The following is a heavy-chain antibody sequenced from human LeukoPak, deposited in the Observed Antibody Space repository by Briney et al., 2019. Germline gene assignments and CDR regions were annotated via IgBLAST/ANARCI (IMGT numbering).Heavy chain of an antibody. CDR2: INHSGST. CDR1: GGSFSGYY. CDR3: ARGVSAGSPYDFWSGYFRPFDY. V-gene: IGHV4-34*01. J-gene: IGHJ4*02. D-gene: IGHD3-3*01. Sequence: SETLSLTCAVYGGSFSGYYWSWIRQPPGKGLEWIGEINHSGSTNYNPSLKSRVTISVDTSKNQFSLKLSSVTAAATAVYYCARGVSAGSPYDFWSGYFRPFDYWGQGTLVTVSS.